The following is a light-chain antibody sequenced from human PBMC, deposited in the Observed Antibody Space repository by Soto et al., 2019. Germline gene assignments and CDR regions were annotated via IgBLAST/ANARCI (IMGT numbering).Light chain of an antibody. V-gene: IGKV3-20*01. CDR2: GAS. Sequence: EIVLTQSPGTLSLSPGERATLSCRGSQSFSSSYLAWYQQKPGQAPRLLIYGASSRATGIPDRFSGSGSGTDFTLTISRLEPEDFAVYYCQHYGSALFTFGPGTKVDIK. J-gene: IGKJ3*01. CDR1: QSFSSSY. CDR3: QHYGSALFT.